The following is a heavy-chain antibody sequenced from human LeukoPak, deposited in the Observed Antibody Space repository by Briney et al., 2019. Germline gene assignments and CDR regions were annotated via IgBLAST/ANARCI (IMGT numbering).Heavy chain of an antibody. CDR1: GGTFSSYA. CDR3: ARDLYSKTTVVTQNAFDI. Sequence: GASVKVSCKASGGTFSSYAISWVRQAPGQGLEWMGGIIPIFGTANYAQKFQGRVTMTEDTSTDTAYMELSSLRSEDTAVYYCARDLYSKTTVVTQNAFDIWGQGTMVTVSS. V-gene: IGHV1-69*06. D-gene: IGHD4-23*01. J-gene: IGHJ3*02. CDR2: IIPIFGTA.